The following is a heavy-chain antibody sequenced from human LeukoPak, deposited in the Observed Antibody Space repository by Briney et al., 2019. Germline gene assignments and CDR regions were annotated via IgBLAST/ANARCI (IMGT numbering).Heavy chain of an antibody. Sequence: PSETLSLTCTVSGGSISSYYWSWIRQPPGKGLEWIGVVYRTGNAYYNPSLKSRVTISIDTSKNQFSLNLTSVTAADTAVYFCAKARGYGSGYFEYWGQGILVPVSS. CDR1: GGSISSYY. D-gene: IGHD3-10*01. V-gene: IGHV4-59*04. J-gene: IGHJ4*02. CDR2: VYRTGNA. CDR3: AKARGYGSGYFEY.